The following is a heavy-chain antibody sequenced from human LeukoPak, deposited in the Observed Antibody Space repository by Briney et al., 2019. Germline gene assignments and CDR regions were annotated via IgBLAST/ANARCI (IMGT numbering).Heavy chain of an antibody. D-gene: IGHD5-18*01. CDR3: ARGGFNYDFDY. Sequence: GGSLRLSCRASGFNLSDYWMHWVRQAPGEGLVWVSRINSDGSSTNYADSVKGRFTISRDNAKNTLYLQMSSLRAEDTAVYYCARGGFNYDFDYWGQGTLVTVSS. J-gene: IGHJ4*02. V-gene: IGHV3-74*01. CDR1: GFNLSDYW. CDR2: INSDGSST.